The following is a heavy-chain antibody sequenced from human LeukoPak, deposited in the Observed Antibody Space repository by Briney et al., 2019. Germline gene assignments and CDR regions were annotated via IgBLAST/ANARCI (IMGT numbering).Heavy chain of an antibody. D-gene: IGHD6-13*01. CDR2: IYYSGST. V-gene: IGHV4-61*08. Sequence: SATLSLTCTVSGGSISSGGYYWSWIRQPPGKGLEWIGYIYYSGSTNYNPSLKSRVTISVDTSKNQFSLKLSSVTAADTAVYYCARDSRAWEQQLDYYYYYGMDVWGQGTTVTVSS. CDR3: ARDSRAWEQQLDYYYYYGMDV. CDR1: GGSISSGGYY. J-gene: IGHJ6*02.